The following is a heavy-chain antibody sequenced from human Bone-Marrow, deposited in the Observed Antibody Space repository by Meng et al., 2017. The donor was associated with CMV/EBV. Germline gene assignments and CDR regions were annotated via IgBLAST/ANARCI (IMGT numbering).Heavy chain of an antibody. CDR1: GGTFSSHA. J-gene: IGHJ6*02. CDR3: ARDSSSLYYYYGMDV. V-gene: IGHV1-69*10. D-gene: IGHD6-6*01. Sequence: SVKVSCKASGGTFSSHAISWVRQAPGQGLEWMGGIIPILGIANDAQKFQGRVTITADKSTSTAYMELSSLRSEDTAVYYCARDSSSLYYYYGMDVWGQGTTVTVSS. CDR2: IIPILGIA.